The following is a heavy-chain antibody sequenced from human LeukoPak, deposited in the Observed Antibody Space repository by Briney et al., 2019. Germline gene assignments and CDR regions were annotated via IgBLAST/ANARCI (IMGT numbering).Heavy chain of an antibody. CDR3: ARDGCSSNTCQAGGNWFDP. CDR2: INPSGGST. D-gene: IGHD2-2*01. CDR1: GYTFTNYH. J-gene: IGHJ5*02. V-gene: IGHV1-46*01. Sequence: ASVKVSCKASGYTFTNYHMHWVRQAPGQGLEWMGIINPSGGSTSYAQKFQGRVTMTRDTSTRTVYMELSSLRSEDTAVYYCARDGCSSNTCQAGGNWFDPWGQGTLVTVSS.